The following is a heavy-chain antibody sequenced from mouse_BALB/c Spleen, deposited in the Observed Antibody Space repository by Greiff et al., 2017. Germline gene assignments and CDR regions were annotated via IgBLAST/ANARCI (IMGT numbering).Heavy chain of an antibody. J-gene: IGHJ4*01. CDR1: GFSLTSYG. D-gene: IGHD2-4*01. Sequence: VKLVESGPGLVAPSQSLSITCTVSGFSLTSYGVHWVRQPPGKGLEWLGVIWAGGSTNYNSALMSRLSISKDNSKSQVFLKMNSLQTDDTAMYYCARDGLRRHYYAMDYWGQGTSVTVSS. V-gene: IGHV2-9*02. CDR3: ARDGLRRHYYAMDY. CDR2: IWAGGST.